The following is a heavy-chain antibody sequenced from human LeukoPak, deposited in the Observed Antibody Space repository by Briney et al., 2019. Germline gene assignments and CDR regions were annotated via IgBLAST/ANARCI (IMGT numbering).Heavy chain of an antibody. J-gene: IGHJ3*01. CDR2: ISSSSSYI. CDR3: ARDNGRVGSPDAFDV. V-gene: IGHV3-21*01. D-gene: IGHD1-26*01. CDR1: GFTFSSYS. Sequence: GGSLRLSCAASGFTFSSYSMNWVRQAPGKGLEWVSSISSSSSYIYYADSVKGRFTISRDNAKNSLYLQMNSLRAEDTAVYYCARDNGRVGSPDAFDVWGQGTMVTVSS.